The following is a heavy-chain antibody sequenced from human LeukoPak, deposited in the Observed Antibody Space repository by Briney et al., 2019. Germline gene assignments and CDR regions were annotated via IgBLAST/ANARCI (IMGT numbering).Heavy chain of an antibody. Sequence: SETLSLTCTVSGGSISSGGYYWSWIRQHPGKGLEWIGYIYYSGSTYYNPFLKSRVTISVDTSKNQFSLKLSSVTAADTAVYYCARTSLYCSSTSCYTSGFDYWGQGTLVTVSS. CDR2: IYYSGST. CDR1: GGSISSGGYY. V-gene: IGHV4-31*03. J-gene: IGHJ4*02. D-gene: IGHD2-2*02. CDR3: ARTSLYCSSTSCYTSGFDY.